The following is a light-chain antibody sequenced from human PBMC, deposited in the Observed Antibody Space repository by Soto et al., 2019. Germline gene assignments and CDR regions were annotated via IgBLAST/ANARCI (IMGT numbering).Light chain of an antibody. CDR2: EVS. J-gene: IGLJ1*01. CDR1: SSDVGGYKH. V-gene: IGLV2-14*01. Sequence: QSALTQPASLSGSPGQSITISCTGTSSDVGGYKHVSWFQQYPGKAPKLLISEVSHRPSGVSIRFSGSKSDNTASLTISGLQAGDEADYYCSSYTSDRGQVFGTGTKLTVL. CDR3: SSYTSDRGQV.